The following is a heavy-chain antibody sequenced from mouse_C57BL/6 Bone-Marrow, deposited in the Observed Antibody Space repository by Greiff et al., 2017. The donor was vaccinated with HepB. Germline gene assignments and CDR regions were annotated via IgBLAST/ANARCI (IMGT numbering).Heavy chain of an antibody. CDR3: ARGDWYFDV. CDR1: GYTFTDYY. CDR2: INPNNVGT. J-gene: IGHJ1*03. Sequence: EVQLQQSGPELVKPGASVKISCKASGYTFTDYYMNWVKPIHGKSLEWIGDINPNNVGTSYNQKFKGKATLTVDKSSSTAYMELRSLTSEDSAVYYCARGDWYFDVWGTGTTVTVSS. V-gene: IGHV1-26*01.